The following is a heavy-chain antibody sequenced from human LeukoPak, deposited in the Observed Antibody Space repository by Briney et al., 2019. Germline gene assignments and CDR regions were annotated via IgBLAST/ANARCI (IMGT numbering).Heavy chain of an antibody. CDR1: GFNFDDSA. Sequence: GGSQRLSCAASGFNFDDSAIHWVRQAPGKGLEWVSAMNWISDFKAYADSVKGRFTISRDNDKNSVHLQMNSLRPEDMAVYYCAKGPKEIWYFDLWGRGNLVTVSS. CDR3: AKGPKEIWYFDL. CDR2: MNWISDFK. V-gene: IGHV3-9*03. J-gene: IGHJ2*01.